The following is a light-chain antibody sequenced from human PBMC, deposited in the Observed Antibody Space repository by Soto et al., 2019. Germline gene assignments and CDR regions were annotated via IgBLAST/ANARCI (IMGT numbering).Light chain of an antibody. J-gene: IGLJ1*01. CDR2: EVS. Sequence: SALTQPASVSGSPGQSITISCTGTSSDVGNYNYVSWYQQHPAKAPKLMIFEVSNRPSGISSRFSGSKSGNTASLTISGLQAEDEADYYCSSYTSSSNYVFGTGTKVTGL. V-gene: IGLV2-14*01. CDR3: SSYTSSSNYV. CDR1: SSDVGNYNY.